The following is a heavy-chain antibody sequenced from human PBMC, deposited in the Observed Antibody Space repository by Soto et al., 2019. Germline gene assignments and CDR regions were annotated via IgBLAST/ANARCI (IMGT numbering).Heavy chain of an antibody. Sequence: PSETLSLTCTVSGGAISSGGYYWTWIRQHPGKGLEWIGYNYYSGITYYNPSLKSRVTISLDTSKNQFSLKLSSVTAADTAVYYCHPDSMLPGIDYCGQGNLVTVSA. J-gene: IGHJ4*02. CDR2: NYYSGIT. CDR3: HPDSMLPGIDY. CDR1: GGAISSGGYY. D-gene: IGHD2-2*01. V-gene: IGHV4-31*03.